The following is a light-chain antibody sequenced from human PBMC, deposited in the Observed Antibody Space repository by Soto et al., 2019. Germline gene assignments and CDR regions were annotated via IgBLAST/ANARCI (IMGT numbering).Light chain of an antibody. CDR3: HQYGILTWT. CDR1: QSVSSTY. Sequence: EIVLTQSPGTLSLSPGDRATLSCRASQSVSSTYFAWYQQRPGQAPRLLIYGTSNRATGIPDRFRGSGSGTDFTLTISRLEPEDFAVYFCHQYGILTWTFGQGTKVELK. CDR2: GTS. V-gene: IGKV3-20*01. J-gene: IGKJ1*01.